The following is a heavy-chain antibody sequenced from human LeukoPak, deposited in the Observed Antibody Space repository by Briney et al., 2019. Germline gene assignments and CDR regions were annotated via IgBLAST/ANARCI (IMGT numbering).Heavy chain of an antibody. J-gene: IGHJ1*01. V-gene: IGHV4-61*08. Sequence: SETLSLTCTVSGGSISSGGYYWSWIRQPPGKGLEWIGYIYHSGSTYYNPSLKSRVTISVDTSKNQFSLKLSSVTAADTAVYYCARGPYSGSYYKHWGQGTLVTVSS. CDR2: IYHSGST. D-gene: IGHD1-26*01. CDR3: ARGPYSGSYYKH. CDR1: GGSISSGGYY.